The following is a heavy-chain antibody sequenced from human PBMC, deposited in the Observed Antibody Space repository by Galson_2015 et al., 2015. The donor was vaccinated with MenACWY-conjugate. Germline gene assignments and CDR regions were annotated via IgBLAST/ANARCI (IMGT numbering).Heavy chain of an antibody. Sequence: SVKVSCKASGYTFTSYYMRWVRQAPGQGLEWMGIINPSGGSTRYAQKFQGRVTMTRDTSTSTVYMELSSLRSEDTAVYYCARAPLYYDFWSAYGMDVWGQGTTVSVSS. CDR3: ARAPLYYDFWSAYGMDV. D-gene: IGHD3-3*01. J-gene: IGHJ6*02. CDR2: INPSGGST. V-gene: IGHV1-46*01. CDR1: GYTFTSYY.